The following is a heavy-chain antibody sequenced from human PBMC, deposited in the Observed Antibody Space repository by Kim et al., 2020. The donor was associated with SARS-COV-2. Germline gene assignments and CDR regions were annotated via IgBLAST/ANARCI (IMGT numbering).Heavy chain of an antibody. Sequence: SETLSLTCTVSGASIRATTHYWGWIRQPPGKGLEWIGSVTYSGTTSYNPSLESRVTISVDTSKNQFSLKVNSVTAPDTAMYYCARHEDLDYYGVDVWGQGTTVTVSS. V-gene: IGHV4-39*01. D-gene: IGHD2-15*01. CDR1: GASIRATTHY. CDR3: ARHEDLDYYGVDV. J-gene: IGHJ6*01. CDR2: VTYSGTT.